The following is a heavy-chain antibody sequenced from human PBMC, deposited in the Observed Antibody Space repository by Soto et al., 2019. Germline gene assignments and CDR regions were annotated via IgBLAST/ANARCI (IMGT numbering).Heavy chain of an antibody. Sequence: SESVDLTCAFSGGTICSGGYSWNWLRQPPGKLLELIGDIYRGGSTYNNPSLKSRATISVDRSKNQFSLKLSSVTAADTAVYYCASGYSGYENYYYYYRMDVWGQGTAVTVS. J-gene: IGHJ6*02. D-gene: IGHD5-12*01. CDR1: GGTICSGGYS. CDR2: IYRGGST. CDR3: ASGYSGYENYYYYYRMDV. V-gene: IGHV4-30-2*01.